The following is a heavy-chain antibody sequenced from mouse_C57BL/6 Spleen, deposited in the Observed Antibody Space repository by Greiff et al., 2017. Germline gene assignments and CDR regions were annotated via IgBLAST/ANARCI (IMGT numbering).Heavy chain of an antibody. D-gene: IGHD1-1*01. CDR2: IYPRSGNT. CDR3: ARFYYGSSYYFDY. CDR1: GYTFTSYG. J-gene: IGHJ2*01. V-gene: IGHV1-81*01. Sequence: VQLQQSGAELARPGASVKLSCKASGYTFTSYGISWVKQRTGQGLEWIGEIYPRSGNTYYNEKFKGKATLTADKSSSKAYMELRSLTSEDSAVYFCARFYYGSSYYFDYRGQGTTLTVSS.